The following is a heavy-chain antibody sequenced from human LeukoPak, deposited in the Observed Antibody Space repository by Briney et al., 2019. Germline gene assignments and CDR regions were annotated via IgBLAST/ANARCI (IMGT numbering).Heavy chain of an antibody. J-gene: IGHJ4*02. CDR3: ASGTFGDYSLDF. CDR1: GYTFTGYH. Sequence: ASVKVSCKASGYTFTGYHLHWVRQAPGQGLEWMGRINPDRGATDYSQKFQGRVTMAGDTSIGTAYMELSSLRSDDTAVYDCASGTFGDYSLDFWGQGTLVTVSS. D-gene: IGHD4-17*01. CDR2: INPDRGAT. V-gene: IGHV1-2*06.